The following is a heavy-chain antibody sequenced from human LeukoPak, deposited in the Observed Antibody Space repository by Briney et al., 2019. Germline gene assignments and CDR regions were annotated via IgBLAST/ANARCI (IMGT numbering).Heavy chain of an antibody. CDR3: ARVNVRTGYSFGY. CDR2: IYYSGST. J-gene: IGHJ4*02. Sequence: SQTLSLTCTVSGGSISSGGYYWSWIRQHPGKGLEWIGYIYYSGSTYYNPSLKSRVTISVDTSKNQFSLKLSPVTAADTAVYYCARVNVRTGYSFGYWGQGTLVTVSS. CDR1: GGSISSGGYY. D-gene: IGHD3/OR15-3a*01. V-gene: IGHV4-31*03.